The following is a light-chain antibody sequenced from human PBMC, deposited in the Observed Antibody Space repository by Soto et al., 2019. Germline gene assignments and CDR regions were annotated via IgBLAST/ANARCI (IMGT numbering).Light chain of an antibody. Sequence: DIVMTQSPDSLAVSLGETATINCKSSQSVLYSSSNRKYLAWYQQKAGQPPKLLIHWASTRDSGVPDRFSGSGSATDFTLTISDLQAEDVAVYYCQQYYTTPIPFGQGTRLEIK. J-gene: IGKJ5*01. CDR3: QQYYTTPIP. CDR2: WAS. V-gene: IGKV4-1*01. CDR1: QSVLYSSSNRKY.